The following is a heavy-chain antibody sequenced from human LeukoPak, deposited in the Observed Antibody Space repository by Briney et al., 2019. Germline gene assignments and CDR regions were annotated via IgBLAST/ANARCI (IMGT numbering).Heavy chain of an antibody. J-gene: IGHJ5*02. D-gene: IGHD5/OR15-5a*01. CDR1: GFTFSSYA. V-gene: IGHV3-64*04. CDR2: ISSNGGST. CDR3: ARGGPVKSIYDPHWFDP. Sequence: GGSLRLSCSASGFTFSSYAMHWVRQAPGKGLEYVSAISSNGGSTYYADSVKGRFTSSRDNAKNTLYLQMNSLRVEDTAVYFCARGGPVKSIYDPHWFDPWGQGTLVTVSS.